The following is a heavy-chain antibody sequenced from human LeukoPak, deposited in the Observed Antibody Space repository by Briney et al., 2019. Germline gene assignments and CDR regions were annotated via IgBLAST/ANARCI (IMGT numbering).Heavy chain of an antibody. CDR3: AKERVAVTTSWAPQDY. CDR1: GFTFSSYA. J-gene: IGHJ4*02. D-gene: IGHD4-17*01. V-gene: IGHV3-23*01. Sequence: PGGSLRLSCAASGFTFSSYAMSWVRQAPGKGLEWVSAISGSGGSTYYADSVKGRFTISRDNSKNTLYLQMNSLRAEDTAVYYCAKERVAVTTSWAPQDYWGQGTLVTVSS. CDR2: ISGSGGST.